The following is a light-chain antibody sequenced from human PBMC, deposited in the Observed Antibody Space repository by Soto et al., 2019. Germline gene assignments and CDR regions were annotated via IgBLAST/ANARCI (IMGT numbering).Light chain of an antibody. CDR1: QSVNNY. Sequence: ETVLTQSPAILSLSPGEGATLSCRASQSVNNYLAWYQQRPGQAPRLLIFDASTRATGIPARFSGSGSGTDFTLTISSLEPEDFAVYYCQQRSNWPGTFGQGTKLEI. CDR3: QQRSNWPGT. CDR2: DAS. J-gene: IGKJ2*01. V-gene: IGKV3-11*01.